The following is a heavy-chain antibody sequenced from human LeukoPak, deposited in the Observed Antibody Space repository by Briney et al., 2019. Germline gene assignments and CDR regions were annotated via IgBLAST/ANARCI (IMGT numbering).Heavy chain of an antibody. D-gene: IGHD3-10*01. V-gene: IGHV5-51*01. CDR3: ARQSRDGSKTRGYYFDS. Sequence: GESLKISCQASGYIFTSNWIGWARQMPGKGLESMGIIYPADSDTTYSPSFQGQVTISADKSISTVYLQWSSLTAADTAMYYCARQSRDGSKTRGYYFDSWGQGTQVTVSS. J-gene: IGHJ4*02. CDR2: IYPADSDT. CDR1: GYIFTSNW.